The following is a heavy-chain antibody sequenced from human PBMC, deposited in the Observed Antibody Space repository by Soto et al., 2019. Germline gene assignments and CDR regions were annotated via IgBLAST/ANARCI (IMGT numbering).Heavy chain of an antibody. J-gene: IGHJ4*02. Sequence: EVQLLESGGGFVQPGGSLRLSCTASGFSFSSLAMSWVRQAPGEGLEWVSAISGRGVDTLYADSVKGRVTIYRDNSSNTLYLQVNSLRAEDTAVYYCAKDQTDVTLFDYWGQGTLVTVS. CDR1: GFSFSSLA. D-gene: IGHD1-1*01. CDR2: ISGRGVDT. V-gene: IGHV3-23*01. CDR3: AKDQTDVTLFDY.